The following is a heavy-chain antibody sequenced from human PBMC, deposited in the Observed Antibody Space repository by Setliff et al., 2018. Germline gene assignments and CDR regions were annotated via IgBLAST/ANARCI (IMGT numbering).Heavy chain of an antibody. J-gene: IGHJ5*02. CDR2: INAGNGDT. V-gene: IGHV1-3*03. D-gene: IGHD6-19*01. Sequence: VASVKVSCKASGYTVTNYAIHWVRQAPGQRLEWMGWINAGNGDTKYSQDFQGRVTITRDTSASTAYMDLSSLRSDDMAVYYCARATRDSDGWYYEYSWFDPWGQGTLVTVSS. CDR1: GYTVTNYA. CDR3: ARATRDSDGWYYEYSWFDP.